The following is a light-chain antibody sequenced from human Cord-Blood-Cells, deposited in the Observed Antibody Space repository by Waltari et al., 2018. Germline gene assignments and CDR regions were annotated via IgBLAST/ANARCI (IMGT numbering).Light chain of an antibody. CDR1: SSDVGRYNL. Sequence: QSALTQPASVSGSPGQSITISCTGTSSDVGRYNLFSCYQQHPGKAPKLMIYEVSKRPSGVSNRFSGSKSGNTASLTISGLQAEDEADYYCCSYAGSSTFVVFGGGTKLTVL. CDR3: CSYAGSSTFVV. J-gene: IGLJ2*01. CDR2: EVS. V-gene: IGLV2-23*02.